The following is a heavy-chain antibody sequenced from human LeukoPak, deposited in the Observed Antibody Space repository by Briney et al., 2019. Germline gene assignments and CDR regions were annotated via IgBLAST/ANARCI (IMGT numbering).Heavy chain of an antibody. CDR1: GGSISSSNW. J-gene: IGHJ5*02. D-gene: IGHD2-15*01. Sequence: PSETLSLTCAVSGGSISSSNWWSWVRQPPGKGLEWIGEIYHSGSTNYNPSLKSRVTISVDKSKNQFSLKLSSVTAADTAVYYCARVIIGYCSGGSCYSQGGWFDPWGQGTLVTVSS. CDR2: IYHSGST. CDR3: ARVIIGYCSGGSCYSQGGWFDP. V-gene: IGHV4-4*02.